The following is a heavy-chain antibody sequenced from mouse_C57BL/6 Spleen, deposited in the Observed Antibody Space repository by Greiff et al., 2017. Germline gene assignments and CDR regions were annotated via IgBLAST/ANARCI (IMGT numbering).Heavy chain of an antibody. D-gene: IGHD2-5*01. CDR2: ISYDGSN. V-gene: IGHV3-6*01. CDR1: GLSITSGYY. J-gene: IGHJ4*01. Sequence: EVKVEESGPGLVKPSQSLSLTCSVTGLSITSGYYWNWIRQFPGNKLEWMGYISYDGSNNYNPSLKNRISITRDTSKYQFFLKLNSVTTEDTATYYCAREGAYYSIPYAMDYWGQGTSVTVSS. CDR3: AREGAYYSIPYAMDY.